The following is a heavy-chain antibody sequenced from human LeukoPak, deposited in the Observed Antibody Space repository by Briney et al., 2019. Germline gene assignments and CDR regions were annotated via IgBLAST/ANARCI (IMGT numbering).Heavy chain of an antibody. D-gene: IGHD3-10*01. J-gene: IGHJ4*02. CDR1: GFTVSSNY. CDR2: IYGGGST. V-gene: IGHV3-53*01. Sequence: GGSLRLSCAASGFTVSSNYMSWVRQAPGKGLEWVSVIYGGGSTYYADSVKGRFTISRDNSKNMLYLQMNSLRAEDTAVYYCAKNGRGSGTYYPRTKYYFDYWGQGTLVTVSS. CDR3: AKNGRGSGTYYPRTKYYFDY.